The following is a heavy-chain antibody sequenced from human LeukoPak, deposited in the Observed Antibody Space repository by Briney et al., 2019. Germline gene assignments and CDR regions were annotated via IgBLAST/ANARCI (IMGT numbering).Heavy chain of an antibody. J-gene: IGHJ4*02. Sequence: PSETLSLTCIVSGGSISSHYWSWIRQSPGKGLEWMGYIYYSQYTDYNPSLGGRVTISVDRSMKEFSLTLTSVTAADTAVYYCARSFYDSDAAVQPYVFDYWGQGTLVTVSS. V-gene: IGHV4-59*11. CDR3: ARSFYDSDAAVQPYVFDY. D-gene: IGHD2/OR15-2a*01. CDR1: GGSISSHY. CDR2: IYYSQYT.